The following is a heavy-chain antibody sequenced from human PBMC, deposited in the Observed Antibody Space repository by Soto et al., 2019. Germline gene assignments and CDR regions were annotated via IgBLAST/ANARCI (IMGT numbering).Heavy chain of an antibody. CDR3: ARWELPARTFDY. J-gene: IGHJ4*02. V-gene: IGHV5-51*01. Sequence: GESLNLSCNVSGYRFTIYFIGWVRQMPGKGLEWMGIIYPGDSDTRYSPSFQGQVTISADKSISTAYLQWSSLKASDTAMSYCARWELPARTFDYWGQGTLVTVSS. CDR1: GYRFTIYF. CDR2: IYPGDSDT. D-gene: IGHD1-26*01.